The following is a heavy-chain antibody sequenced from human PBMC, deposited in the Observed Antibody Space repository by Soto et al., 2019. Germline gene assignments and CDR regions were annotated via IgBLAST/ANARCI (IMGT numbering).Heavy chain of an antibody. D-gene: IGHD4-17*01. J-gene: IGHJ6*03. V-gene: IGHV3-23*01. CDR3: AKAPDYGDFYYYYYYMDV. CDR2: VTDSGSRT. CDR1: RFTFSSYA. Sequence: RGSLRISCAASRFTFSSYAMSWVRQAPGKGLEWVSTVTDSGSRTYHAGSVKGRFTISRDNAKNTLYLQMNSLRAEDTAVYYCAKAPDYGDFYYYYYYMDVWGKGTTVTVSS.